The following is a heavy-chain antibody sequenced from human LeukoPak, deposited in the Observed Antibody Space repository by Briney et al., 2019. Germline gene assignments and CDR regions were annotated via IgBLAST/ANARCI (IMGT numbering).Heavy chain of an antibody. D-gene: IGHD3-22*01. CDR3: ARGGYSHYAY. V-gene: IGHV3-7*04. CDR1: GFTFTKFA. CDR2: IKYDGSEK. J-gene: IGHJ4*02. Sequence: PGGSLRVSCEASGFTFTKFAMSWVRQAPGKGLEWVANIKYDGSEKYYVDSVKGRFTISRDNAKNSLSLQMNSLRVEDTAVYYCARGGYSHYAYWGQGTLVTVSS.